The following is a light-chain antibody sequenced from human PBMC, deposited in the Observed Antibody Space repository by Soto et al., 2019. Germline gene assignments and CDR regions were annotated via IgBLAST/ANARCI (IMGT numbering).Light chain of an antibody. CDR1: SGHSSYA. V-gene: IGLV4-69*01. J-gene: IGLJ7*01. CDR3: QTWGTGIAV. CDR2: VNRDGCH. Sequence: QSVLTQSPSASASLGASVKLTCTLSSGHSSYAIAWHQQQPEQGPRYLMKVNRDGCHNKGDGIPDRFSGSSSGAERYLTISSLQSEDEADYYCQTWGTGIAVFGGGTQLTVL.